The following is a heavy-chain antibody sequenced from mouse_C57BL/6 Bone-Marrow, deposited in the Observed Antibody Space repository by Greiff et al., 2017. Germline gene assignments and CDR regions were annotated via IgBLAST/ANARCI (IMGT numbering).Heavy chain of an antibody. CDR3: ARPPCYGSSYGYAMDY. CDR1: GYTFTSYG. J-gene: IGHJ4*01. D-gene: IGHD1-1*01. V-gene: IGHV1-81*01. CDR2: IYPRSGNT. Sequence: QVQLKESGAELARPGASVKLSCKASGYTFTSYGISWVKQRTGQGLEWIGEIYPRSGNTYYNEKFKGKATLTADKSSSTAYMELCSLTSEDSAVYSCARPPCYGSSYGYAMDYWGQGTSVTVSS.